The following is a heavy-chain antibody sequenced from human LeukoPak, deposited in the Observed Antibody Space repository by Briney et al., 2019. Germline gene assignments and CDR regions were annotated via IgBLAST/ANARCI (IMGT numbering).Heavy chain of an antibody. V-gene: IGHV4-34*01. J-gene: IGHJ1*01. D-gene: IGHD5-18*01. CDR1: GGSFSGYY. Sequence: PSETLSLTCAVYGGSFSGYYWSWIRQPPGKGLEWIGGINHSGSTNYNPSLKSRVTISVDTSKNQFSLKLSSVTAADTAVYYCARGRRIQLWLGVEYFQHWGQGTLVTVS. CDR2: INHSGST. CDR3: ARGRRIQLWLGVEYFQH.